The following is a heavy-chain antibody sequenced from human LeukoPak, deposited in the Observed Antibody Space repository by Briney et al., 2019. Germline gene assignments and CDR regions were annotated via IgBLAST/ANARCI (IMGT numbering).Heavy chain of an antibody. CDR3: ARRPYSNYEFDY. J-gene: IGHJ4*02. V-gene: IGHV4-4*09. CDR2: IYPSGST. CDR1: GGSLSDNY. Sequence: SEPLSLTCTVSGGSLSDNYWSWIRQPPGRGLEWIGYIYPSGSTSYNPSLKSRATISIDTSKDLFSLRLTSVTAADSAVYYCARRPYSNYEFDYWGQGTLVTVSS. D-gene: IGHD4-11*01.